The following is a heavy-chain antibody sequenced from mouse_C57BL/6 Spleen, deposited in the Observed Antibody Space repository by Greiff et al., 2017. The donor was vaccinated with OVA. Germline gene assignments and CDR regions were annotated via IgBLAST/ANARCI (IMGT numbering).Heavy chain of an antibody. CDR2: INPYNGGT. CDR3: AIRGQRRRQDYAKDG. CDR1: GYTFTDYY. D-gene: IGHD6-1*01. V-gene: IGHV1-19*01. Sequence: VQLQQSGPVLVKPGASVKMSCKASGYTFTDYYMNWVKQSHGKSLEWIGVINPYNGGTSSNQKLKGKATLTVDKSSSTAYMELTSLTSEDSAVYYCAIRGQRRRQDYAKDGWGQGTSVTVSS. J-gene: IGHJ4*01.